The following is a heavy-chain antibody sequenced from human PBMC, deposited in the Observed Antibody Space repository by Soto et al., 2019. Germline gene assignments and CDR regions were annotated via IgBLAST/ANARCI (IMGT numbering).Heavy chain of an antibody. CDR2: IYASGST. J-gene: IGHJ4*02. V-gene: IGHV4-4*07. D-gene: IGHD6-13*01. Sequence: XETLSLTCTVAGCSISSYFWSWIRQPAGKGLDWIGRIYASGSTNYNPSLKSRVTMSVDTSKNQFYLKLSSVTAADTAVYYCARCPSVYSSSWYYFDSWGQGTLVTVSS. CDR3: ARCPSVYSSSWYYFDS. CDR1: GCSISSYF.